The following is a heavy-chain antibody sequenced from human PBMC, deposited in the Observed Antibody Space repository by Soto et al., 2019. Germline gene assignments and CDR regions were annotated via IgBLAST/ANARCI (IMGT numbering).Heavy chain of an antibody. J-gene: IGHJ5*02. V-gene: IGHV4-34*01. D-gene: IGHD6-19*01. CDR1: GGSFSGYY. CDR3: ARGLVYSSGWYLRLSWFDP. Sequence: PSETLSLTCAVYGGSFSGYYWSWIRQPPGKGLEWIGEINHSGSTNYNPSLKSRVTISVDTSKNQFSLKLSSVTAADTAVYYCARGLVYSSGWYLRLSWFDPWGQGTLVTVSS. CDR2: INHSGST.